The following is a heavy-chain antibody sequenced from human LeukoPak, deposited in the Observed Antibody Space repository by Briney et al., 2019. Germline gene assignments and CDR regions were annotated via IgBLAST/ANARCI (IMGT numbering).Heavy chain of an antibody. D-gene: IGHD3-10*01. CDR2: INPKSGGT. J-gene: IGHJ6*02. V-gene: IGHV1-2*02. CDR3: ARTPVGSKVGGGLYFYGMDV. Sequence: GASVKVSCKASGYTFIDYYMQWVRQAPGQGLEWMGWINPKSGGTKYAQKLHGRVTMTRDTSISTAYMELSRLRSDDTAVYYCARTPVGSKVGGGLYFYGMDVWGQGTTVTISS. CDR1: GYTFIDYY.